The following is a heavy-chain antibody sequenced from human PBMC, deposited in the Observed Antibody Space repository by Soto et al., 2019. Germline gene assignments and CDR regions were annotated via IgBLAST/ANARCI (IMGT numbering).Heavy chain of an antibody. CDR3: ARIPVYTSMIYWFDP. CDR1: GDFVTSGNYY. V-gene: IGHV4-61*01. Sequence: SETLSLTCTVSGDFVTSGNYYWIWIRQAPGKGLEWIGYIYYSGNTNYSPSLKSRVTMSLDRSNNQFSLNLSSVTAADTAVYYCARIPVYTSMIYWFDPWGQGTLVTVSS. J-gene: IGHJ5*01. D-gene: IGHD5-18*01. CDR2: IYYSGNT.